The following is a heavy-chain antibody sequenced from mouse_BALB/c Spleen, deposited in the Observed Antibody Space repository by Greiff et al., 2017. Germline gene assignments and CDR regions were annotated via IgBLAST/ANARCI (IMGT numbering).Heavy chain of an antibody. CDR1: GFTFSDYY. CDR3: AREDYGNSLAMDY. V-gene: IGHV5-4*02. D-gene: IGHD2-1*01. CDR2: ISDGGSYT. J-gene: IGHJ4*01. Sequence: EVKLVESGGGLVKPGGSLKLSCAASGFTFSDYYMYWVRQTPEKRLEWVATISDGGSYTYYPDSVKGRFTISRDNAKNNLYLQMSSLKSEDTAMYYCAREDYGNSLAMDYWGQGTSVTVSS.